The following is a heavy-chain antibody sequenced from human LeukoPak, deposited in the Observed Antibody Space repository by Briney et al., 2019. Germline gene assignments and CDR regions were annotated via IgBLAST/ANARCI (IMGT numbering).Heavy chain of an antibody. Sequence: PSETLSLTCTVSGGSISSSSYYWSWIRQPPGKGLEWIGYIYYSGNTYYNPSLKSRVTMSVDTSKNRFSLKLSSVTAADTAVYYCARGADNSYYYTFDSWGQGTLVTVSS. CDR1: GGSISSSSYY. V-gene: IGHV4-61*05. CDR2: IYYSGNT. CDR3: ARGADNSYYYTFDS. J-gene: IGHJ4*02. D-gene: IGHD3-22*01.